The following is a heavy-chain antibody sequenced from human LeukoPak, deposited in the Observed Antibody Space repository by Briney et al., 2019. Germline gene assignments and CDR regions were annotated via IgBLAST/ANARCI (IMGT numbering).Heavy chain of an antibody. CDR3: ARDARPPSYGSGCYWDY. Sequence: GASVEVSCKASGGTFSSYAISWVRQAPGQGLEWMGRIIPILGIANYAQKFQGRVTITADKSTSTAYMELSSLRSEDTAVYYCARDARPPSYGSGCYWDYWGQGTLVTVSS. D-gene: IGHD3-10*01. V-gene: IGHV1-69*04. CDR2: IIPILGIA. J-gene: IGHJ4*02. CDR1: GGTFSSYA.